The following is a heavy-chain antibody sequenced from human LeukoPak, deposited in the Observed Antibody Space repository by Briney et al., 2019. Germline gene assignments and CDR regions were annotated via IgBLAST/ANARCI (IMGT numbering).Heavy chain of an antibody. D-gene: IGHD5-18*01. Sequence: SETLSLTCAVYGGSFSGYYWSWIRQPPGKGLEWIGEINHSGSTNYNPSLKSRVTISVDTSKNQFSLKLSSVTAADTAAYYCARGLGGYSYGGIDYWGQGTLVTVSS. CDR3: ARGLGGYSYGGIDY. CDR2: INHSGST. CDR1: GGSFSGYY. J-gene: IGHJ4*02. V-gene: IGHV4-34*01.